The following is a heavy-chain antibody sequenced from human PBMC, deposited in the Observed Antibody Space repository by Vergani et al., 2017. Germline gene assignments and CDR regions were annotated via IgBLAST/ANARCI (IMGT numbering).Heavy chain of an antibody. CDR2: LSGSGGST. D-gene: IGHD2-2*01. J-gene: IGHJ4*02. CDR1: GFTFSSYA. Sequence: EVQLLESGGGLVQPGGSLRLSCAASGFTFSSYAMSWVRQAPGKGLEWVSALSGSGGSTNYADSVKGRITISRGNTKNTLYLQMNSLRAEDTAVYYCAKSQRDCSSTSCLYVDYWGQGTLVTVSS. V-gene: IGHV3-23*01. CDR3: AKSQRDCSSTSCLYVDY.